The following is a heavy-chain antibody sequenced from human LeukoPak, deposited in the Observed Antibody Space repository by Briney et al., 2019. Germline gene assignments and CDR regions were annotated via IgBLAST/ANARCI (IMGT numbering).Heavy chain of an antibody. D-gene: IGHD2-2*01. CDR3: ARVRIVVVPAAPAYYLDY. CDR1: GGSISSGDYY. J-gene: IGHJ4*01. CDR2: IYYSWST. V-gene: IGHV4-30-4*01. Sequence: SGTLSLTCTVSGGSISSGDYYWSWIRQPPGKGLEWIGYIYYSWSTYYNPSLKSRVTISVDTSKNQFSLKLSSVTAADTAVYYCARVRIVVVPAAPAYYLDYWGQGTLVTVSS.